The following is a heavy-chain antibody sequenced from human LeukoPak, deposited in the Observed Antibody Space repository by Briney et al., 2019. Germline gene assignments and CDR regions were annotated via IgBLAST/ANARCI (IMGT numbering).Heavy chain of an antibody. CDR3: ARGRLYYYDSSGPMSDFDI. Sequence: GSLRLSCAASGFTLSSYAMSWVRQAPGRGREWIGEINHSGSTNYNPSLKSRVTIPVDTSKNQFFLKLGSVSAAETAVYYCARGRLYYYDSSGPMSDFDIWGQGTMVTVSS. CDR1: GFTLSSYA. J-gene: IGHJ3*02. CDR2: INHSGST. D-gene: IGHD3-22*01. V-gene: IGHV4-34*01.